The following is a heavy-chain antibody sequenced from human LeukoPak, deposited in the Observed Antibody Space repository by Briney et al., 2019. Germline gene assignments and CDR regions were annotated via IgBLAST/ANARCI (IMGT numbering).Heavy chain of an antibody. Sequence: GASVKVSCKASGYTFTGYYMHWVRQAPGQGLEWMGWINPNSGGTNYAQKFQGRVTMTRDTSISTAYMELSRLRSDDTAVYYCARFYCSSTSCYQRINAFDIWGQGTMVTVSS. V-gene: IGHV1-2*02. D-gene: IGHD2-2*01. J-gene: IGHJ3*02. CDR3: ARFYCSSTSCYQRINAFDI. CDR1: GYTFTGYY. CDR2: INPNSGGT.